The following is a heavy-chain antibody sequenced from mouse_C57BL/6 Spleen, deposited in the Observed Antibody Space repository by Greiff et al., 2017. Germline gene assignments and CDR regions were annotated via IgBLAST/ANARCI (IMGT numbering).Heavy chain of an antibody. D-gene: IGHD2-5*01. CDR2: IFPGSGST. CDR1: GYTFTGYW. CDR3: ARYSNYLPMDY. V-gene: IGHV1-9*01. Sequence: VQLQESGAELMKPGASVKLSCKASGYTFTGYWIEWVKQRPGHGLEWIGEIFPGSGSTNYNEKFKGKATFTADTSSNTAYMQLSSLTAEDSAIDCCARYSNYLPMDYWGQGTSVTVSS. J-gene: IGHJ4*01.